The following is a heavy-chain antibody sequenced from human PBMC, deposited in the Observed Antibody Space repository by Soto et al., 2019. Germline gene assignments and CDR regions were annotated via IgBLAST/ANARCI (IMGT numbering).Heavy chain of an antibody. Sequence: QVQLVQSGAEVKKPGSSVKVSCKASGGTFSSYAISWVRQAPGQGLEWMGGIIPIFGTANYAQKFQGRVTITADESTSTAYMELSSLRSEDTAVYYCARGYYDSRGYYFTYWGQGTLVTVSS. CDR3: ARGYYDSRGYYFTY. CDR2: IIPIFGTA. V-gene: IGHV1-69*01. J-gene: IGHJ4*02. CDR1: GGTFSSYA. D-gene: IGHD3-22*01.